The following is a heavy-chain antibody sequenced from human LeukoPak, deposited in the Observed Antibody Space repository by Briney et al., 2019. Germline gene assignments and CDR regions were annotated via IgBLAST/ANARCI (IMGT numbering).Heavy chain of an antibody. CDR1: GGSISSGGYC. V-gene: IGHV4-31*03. CDR3: ARDQYSSSSGFDY. J-gene: IGHJ4*02. D-gene: IGHD6-6*01. Sequence: SQTLSLTCTVSGGSISSGGYCWSWVRQHPGEGLEWVGYIYYSGSTHYNPSLKSRVTMSVDTSKNQFSLKLSSVTAADTAVYYCARDQYSSSSGFDYWGQGTLVTVSS. CDR2: IYYSGST.